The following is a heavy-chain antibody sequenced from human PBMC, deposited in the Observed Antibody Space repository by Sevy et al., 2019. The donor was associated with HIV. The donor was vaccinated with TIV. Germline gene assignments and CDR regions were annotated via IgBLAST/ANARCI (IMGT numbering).Heavy chain of an antibody. CDR1: GFTVSNNY. J-gene: IGHJ2*01. D-gene: IGHD2-8*02. V-gene: IGHV3-53*01. Sequence: GGSLRLSCAASGFTVSNNYMSWVRQAPGKGLEWVSVIYTGGSTYYVDSVEGRFTMSRDDSKNTVYLEMNNLIAEETAIYYCARDHGGVQDWYFDLWGRGTLVTVSS. CDR3: ARDHGGVQDWYFDL. CDR2: IYTGGST.